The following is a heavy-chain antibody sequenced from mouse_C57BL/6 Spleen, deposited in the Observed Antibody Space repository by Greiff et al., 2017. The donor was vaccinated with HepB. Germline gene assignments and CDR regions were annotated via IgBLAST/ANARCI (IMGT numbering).Heavy chain of an antibody. V-gene: IGHV1-7*01. J-gene: IGHJ3*01. D-gene: IGHD3-2*02. CDR3: ANERGQLRLPFAY. CDR2: INPSSGYT. Sequence: QVQLKESGAELAKPGASVKLSCKASGYTFTSYWMHWVKQRPGQGLEWIGYINPSSGYTKYNQKFKDKATLTADKSSSTAYMQLSSLTYEDSAVYYCANERGQLRLPFAYWGQGTLVTVSA. CDR1: GYTFTSYW.